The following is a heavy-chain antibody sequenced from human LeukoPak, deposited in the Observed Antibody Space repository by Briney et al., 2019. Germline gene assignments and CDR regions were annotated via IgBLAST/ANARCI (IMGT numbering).Heavy chain of an antibody. CDR2: ISAYNGNT. V-gene: IGHV1-18*01. J-gene: IGHJ5*02. Sequence: ASVKVSCKASGYTFTSYGISWVRQAPGQGLEWMGWISAYNGNTNYAQKLQGRVTMTTDTSTSTAYMELSSLRSEDTAVYYCARGHSSSWYNWFDPWGQGTLATVSS. CDR3: ARGHSSSWYNWFDP. CDR1: GYTFTSYG. D-gene: IGHD6-13*01.